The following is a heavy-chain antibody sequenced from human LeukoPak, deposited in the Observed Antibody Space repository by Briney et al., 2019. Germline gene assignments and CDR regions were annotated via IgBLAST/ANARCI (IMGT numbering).Heavy chain of an antibody. V-gene: IGHV3-23*01. J-gene: IGHJ6*02. D-gene: IGHD3-16*01. CDR1: GFTFSSYA. CDR3: AKDLGTTHYSYYALDV. CDR2: ISGSGGST. Sequence: GGSLRLSCAASGFTFSSYAMTWVRQAPGKGLEWVSAISGSGGSTYYADSVKGRFTISRDNSKSTLYLQMNSLRADDTAVYYCAKDLGTTHYSYYALDVWGQGTTVTVSS.